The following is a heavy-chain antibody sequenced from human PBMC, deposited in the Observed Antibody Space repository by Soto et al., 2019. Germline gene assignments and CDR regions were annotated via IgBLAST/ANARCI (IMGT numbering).Heavy chain of an antibody. Sequence: EVQLVESGGGLVQPGRSLRLSCAASGFTFDDYAMHWVRQAPGKGLEWVSAISGSGGSTYYADSVKGRFTISRDNSKNTLYLQMNSLRAEDTAVYYCAKDLAYCGGDCYPTGSDYWGQGTLVTVSS. CDR3: AKDLAYCGGDCYPTGSDY. J-gene: IGHJ4*02. CDR1: GFTFDDYA. CDR2: ISGSGGST. V-gene: IGHV3-23*04. D-gene: IGHD2-21*02.